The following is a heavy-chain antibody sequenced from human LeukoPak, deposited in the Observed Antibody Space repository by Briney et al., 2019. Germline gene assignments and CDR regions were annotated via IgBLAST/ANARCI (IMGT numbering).Heavy chain of an antibody. D-gene: IGHD3-22*01. CDR1: GGSISSYY. CDR3: ARAGGLDTMIVPDY. J-gene: IGHJ4*02. Sequence: SETLSLTCTVSGGSISSYYWSWIRQPPGKGLEWIGYIYYSGSTNYNPSLKSRVTISVDTSKNQFSLKLSSVTAADTAVYYCARAGGLDTMIVPDYWGQGTLVTVSS. V-gene: IGHV4-59*01. CDR2: IYYSGST.